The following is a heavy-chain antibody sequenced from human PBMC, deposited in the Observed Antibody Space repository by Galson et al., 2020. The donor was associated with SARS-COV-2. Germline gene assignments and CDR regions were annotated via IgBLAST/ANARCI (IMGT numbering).Heavy chain of an antibody. Sequence: ASETLSLTCTVSGGSLSRSNYYWGWLRQPPGKGLEWIGGIYYSGTTYYNPSLKSRVTMSVDTSKNQFSLKLFSVTAADTAVYYCASLDYGDPRYWGQGTLVTVSS. D-gene: IGHD4-17*01. CDR2: IYYSGTT. CDR3: ASLDYGDPRY. J-gene: IGHJ4*02. V-gene: IGHV4-39*01. CDR1: GGSLSRSNYY.